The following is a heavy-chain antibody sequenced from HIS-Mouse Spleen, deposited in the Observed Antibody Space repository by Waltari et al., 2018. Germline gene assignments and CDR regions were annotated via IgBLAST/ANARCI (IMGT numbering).Heavy chain of an antibody. V-gene: IGHV1-2*02. CDR3: ARVVGQQLVRGAFDI. D-gene: IGHD6-6*01. J-gene: IGHJ3*02. Sequence: QVQLVQSGAEVKKPGASVKVSCKASGYTLTGYYTPWVRQAPGQGLEWMGWINPNSGGTNYAQKFQGRVTMTRDTSISTAYMELSRLRSDDTAVYYCARVVGQQLVRGAFDIWGQGTMVTVSS. CDR2: INPNSGGT. CDR1: GYTLTGYY.